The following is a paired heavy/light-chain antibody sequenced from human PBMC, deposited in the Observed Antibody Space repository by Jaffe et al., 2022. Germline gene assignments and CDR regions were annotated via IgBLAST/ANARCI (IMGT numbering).Light chain of an antibody. Sequence: EIVLTQSPGTLSLSPGERATLSCRASQTVNNNQLDWYQQKPGQAPRLLIYGASNRATGIPDRFSGSGSGTDFTLSISRLEPEDSALYHCQQYGASPWTFGQGTKVEIK. CDR2: GAS. J-gene: IGKJ1*01. CDR1: QTVNNNQ. V-gene: IGKV3-20*01. CDR3: QQYGASPWT.
Heavy chain of an antibody. J-gene: IGHJ4*02. D-gene: IGHD6-19*01. CDR1: GFSFSSYW. CDR3: TRGVAVSGTDY. V-gene: IGHV3-74*01. CDR2: INHDGSGT. Sequence: EVQLVESGGGLVQPGGSLRLSCVASGFSFSSYWMHWIRQVPGKGLVWVSRINHDGSGTSYADSVKGRFTVSRDNAKNTLYLQMNSLRVEDTALYYCTRGVAVSGTDYWGQGTLVTVSS.